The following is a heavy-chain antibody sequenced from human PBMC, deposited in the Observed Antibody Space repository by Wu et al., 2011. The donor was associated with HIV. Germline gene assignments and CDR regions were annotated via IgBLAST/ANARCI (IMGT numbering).Heavy chain of an antibody. Sequence: QVQLVQSGAEVKKPGASVKVSCKASGYTFTGYYMHWVRQAPGQGLEWMGWINPNSGGTNYAQKFQGRVTMTRDTSISTAYMELSRLRSDDTAVYYCARDWRPYRGSGSYFFPYYWGQGTLVTVSS. CDR1: GYTFTGYY. CDR3: ARDWRPYRGSGSYFFPYY. CDR2: INPNSGGT. V-gene: IGHV1-2*02. J-gene: IGHJ4*02. D-gene: IGHD3-10*01.